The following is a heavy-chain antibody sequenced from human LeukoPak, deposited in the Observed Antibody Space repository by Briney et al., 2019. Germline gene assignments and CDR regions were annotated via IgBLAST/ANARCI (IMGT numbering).Heavy chain of an antibody. Sequence: GASVKVSCKASGYTFTSYGISWVRQAPGQGLEWMGWISAYNGNTNYAQKLQGRVTMTTDTSTSTACMELRSLRSDDTAVYYCARVPTLTSRYYSSTSCYLGAYFDYWGQGTLVTVSS. D-gene: IGHD2-2*01. CDR2: ISAYNGNT. CDR1: GYTFTSYG. CDR3: ARVPTLTSRYYSSTSCYLGAYFDY. J-gene: IGHJ4*02. V-gene: IGHV1-18*01.